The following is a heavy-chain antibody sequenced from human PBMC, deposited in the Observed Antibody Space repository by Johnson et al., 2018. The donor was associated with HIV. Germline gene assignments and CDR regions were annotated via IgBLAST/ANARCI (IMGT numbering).Heavy chain of an antibody. Sequence: QVQLVESGGGVVQPGRSLRLSCAASGFTFSDYYMSWIRQAPGKGLEWDSYISYSASSMFYADSLQGRLPLSRDNAKNSLYLQMNSLRVEATDVYYCAKDPGGFGEPGDAFDIWGQGTMVTVSS. CDR3: AKDPGGFGEPGDAFDI. V-gene: IGHV3-11*01. CDR1: GFTFSDYY. CDR2: ISYSASSM. J-gene: IGHJ3*02. D-gene: IGHD3-10*01.